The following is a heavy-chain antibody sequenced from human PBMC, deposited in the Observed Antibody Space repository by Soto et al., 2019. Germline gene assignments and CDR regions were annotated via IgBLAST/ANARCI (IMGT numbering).Heavy chain of an antibody. CDR2: TRDRASVDST. CDR3: FRATYLSDRSGYTRCFDH. V-gene: IGHV3-72*01. J-gene: IGHJ5*02. D-gene: IGHD3-22*01. CDR1: GFTLSDGY. Sequence: EVQLVESGGGLVQPGGSLRLSCAASGFTLSDGYIDWVRQALGKGLEWVGRTRDRASVDSTMYGESVKGSFATTRDDSTNFVSLEMNSLPTEDTAVYYCFRATYLSDRSGYTRCFDHWGQGTLVPVSS.